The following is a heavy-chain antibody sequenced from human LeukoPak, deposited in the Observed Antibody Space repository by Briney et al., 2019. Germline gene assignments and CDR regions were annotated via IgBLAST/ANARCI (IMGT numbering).Heavy chain of an antibody. CDR3: ARDRGSGWAIDY. Sequence: GASVTVSCTASGYTFTGYYMHWVRQAPGQGLEWMGWINPNSGGTNYAQKFQGWVTMTRDTSISTAYMELSRLRSDDTAVYYCARDRGSGWAIDYWGQGTLVTVSS. V-gene: IGHV1-2*04. CDR2: INPNSGGT. D-gene: IGHD6-19*01. J-gene: IGHJ4*02. CDR1: GYTFTGYY.